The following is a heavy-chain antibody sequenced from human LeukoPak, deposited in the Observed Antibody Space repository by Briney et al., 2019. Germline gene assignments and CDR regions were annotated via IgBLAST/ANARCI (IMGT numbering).Heavy chain of an antibody. D-gene: IGHD2-2*01. Sequence: HPGGSLRLSCVGSGFIFNSFEMHWVRQAPGKGLVWVSSISSTGTTITAADSVRFRFDTSRDNGKKVVYLHLDNVRVEDTAMNYCAGSREPPSTREGRGLDPWGQGTLVIVSS. J-gene: IGHJ5*02. V-gene: IGHV3-48*03. CDR3: AGSREPPSTREGRGLDP. CDR2: ISSTGTTI. CDR1: GFIFNSFE.